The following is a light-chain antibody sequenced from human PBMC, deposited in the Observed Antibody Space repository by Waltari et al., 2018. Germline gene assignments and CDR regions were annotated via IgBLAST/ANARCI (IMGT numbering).Light chain of an antibody. V-gene: IGLV2-23*02. CDR1: SSDIGTYNY. CDR3: SSHANTYNFAHVV. CDR2: QVT. Sequence: QSALTQPASVSGSPGQSITISCTGTSSDIGTYNYVFWYQQRPGKAPKMMIYQVTKRPSGVSYRFSGSKSGNTASLTISGLRAEDEADYYCSSHANTYNFAHVVFGGGTKLTVL. J-gene: IGLJ2*01.